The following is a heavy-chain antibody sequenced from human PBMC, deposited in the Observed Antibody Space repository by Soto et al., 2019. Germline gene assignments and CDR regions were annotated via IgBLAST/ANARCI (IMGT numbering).Heavy chain of an antibody. D-gene: IGHD3-3*01. CDR2: ISSSSSYI. Sequence: GGSLRLSCAASGFTFSSYSMNWVRQAPGKGLEWVSSISSSSSYIYYADSVKGRFTISRDNAKNSLYLQMNSLRAEDTAVYYCAREGGLDFWSGYYRDYWGQGTLVTVSS. J-gene: IGHJ4*02. CDR1: GFTFSSYS. V-gene: IGHV3-21*01. CDR3: AREGGLDFWSGYYRDY.